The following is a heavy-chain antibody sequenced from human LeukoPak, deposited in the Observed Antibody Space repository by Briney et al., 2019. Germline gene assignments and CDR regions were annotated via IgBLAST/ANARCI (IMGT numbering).Heavy chain of an antibody. V-gene: IGHV1-2*02. D-gene: IGHD6-19*01. CDR1: GYTFTGCY. CDR2: INPNSGGT. Sequence: ASVKVSCKASGYTFTGCYMHWVRQAPGQGLEWMGWINPNSGGTNYAQKFQGRVTMTRDTSISTAYMELSRLRSDDTAVYYCARTQSIRIAVAGTLGYWGQGTLVTVSS. J-gene: IGHJ4*02. CDR3: ARTQSIRIAVAGTLGY.